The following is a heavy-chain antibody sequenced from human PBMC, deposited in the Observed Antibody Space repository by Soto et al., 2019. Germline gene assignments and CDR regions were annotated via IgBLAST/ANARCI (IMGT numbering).Heavy chain of an antibody. CDR3: ARGKLRGSASSGYYSVDI. V-gene: IGHV4-61*01. CDR1: GGSVSGATHY. J-gene: IGHJ4*02. CDR2: IPNSGSA. Sequence: QVQLQESGPGLVKPSETLSLTCTVSGGSVSGATHYWNWIRQPPGKGLEWIGYIPNSGSAKYNPARGSRVSQQIGTDQYSLRLNSVTAADTAVYYCARGKLRGSASSGYYSVDIWGQGILVTVSS. D-gene: IGHD3-22*01.